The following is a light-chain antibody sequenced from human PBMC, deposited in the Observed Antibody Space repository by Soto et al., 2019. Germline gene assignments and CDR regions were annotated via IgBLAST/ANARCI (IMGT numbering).Light chain of an antibody. V-gene: IGKV3-11*01. Sequence: EIVLTQSPATLSLSPGERATLSCRASQSVSSYLAWYQQKPGQAPRLLIYDASNRATGIPARFSGSGSGTDFTLTISSLEPEDFAVYDCQQRSNWPYTFGQGTKGEI. CDR1: QSVSSY. J-gene: IGKJ2*01. CDR3: QQRSNWPYT. CDR2: DAS.